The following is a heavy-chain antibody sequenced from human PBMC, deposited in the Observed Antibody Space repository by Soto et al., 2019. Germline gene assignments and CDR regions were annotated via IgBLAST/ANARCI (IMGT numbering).Heavy chain of an antibody. D-gene: IGHD4-17*01. CDR2: ISYDGSNK. V-gene: IGHV3-30-3*01. CDR3: AQGVTTVHYFDY. Sequence: GGSLLLSCAASGFTFSSYAMHWVRQAPGKGLEWVAVISYDGSNKYYADSVKGRFTISRDNSKNTLYLQMNSLRAEDTAVYYCAQGVTTVHYFDYWGQGTLVTVSS. J-gene: IGHJ4*02. CDR1: GFTFSSYA.